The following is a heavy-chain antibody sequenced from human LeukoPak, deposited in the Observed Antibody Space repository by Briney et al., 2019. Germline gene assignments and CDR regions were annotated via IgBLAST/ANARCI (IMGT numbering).Heavy chain of an antibody. D-gene: IGHD3/OR15-3a*01. CDR1: GFTFSSYW. J-gene: IGHJ4*02. CDR2: IKQDGSEK. V-gene: IGHV3-7*03. CDR3: ASWTKGYFDY. Sequence: GGSLRLSCAASGFTFSSYWMSWVRQAPGKGMEWVANIKQDGSEKYYVDSVKVRFTISRDNSKNSLYLQMNSLRAEDTSVYYYASWTKGYFDYWGQGTLVTVSS.